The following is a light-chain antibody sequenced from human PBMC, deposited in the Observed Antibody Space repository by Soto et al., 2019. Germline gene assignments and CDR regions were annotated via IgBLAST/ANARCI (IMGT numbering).Light chain of an antibody. CDR2: GAS. V-gene: IGKV3-20*01. Sequence: EIVLTQSPGTLSLSPGERATLSCRASQSGSNNYLAWYQQKPGQAPRLLIYGASSRATGIPDRFSGSGSGTDFTLTISRLEPEDFAVYYCQQYGSSGMYTFGQGTKLEIK. CDR3: QQYGSSGMYT. J-gene: IGKJ2*01. CDR1: QSGSNNY.